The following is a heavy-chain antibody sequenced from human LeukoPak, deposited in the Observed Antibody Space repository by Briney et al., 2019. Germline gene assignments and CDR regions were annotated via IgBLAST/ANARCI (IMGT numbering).Heavy chain of an antibody. CDR1: GGSITSRDC. Sequence: SETLSLTCGVSGGSITSRDCWSWVRQPPGKGLEWIGEINHSGSTNYNPSLKSRVTISVDTSKNQFSLKLSSVTAADTAVYYCAKMPRRYSSGRDYFDYWGQGTLVTVSS. V-gene: IGHV4-4*02. CDR2: INHSGST. CDR3: AKMPRRYSSGRDYFDY. J-gene: IGHJ4*02. D-gene: IGHD6-19*01.